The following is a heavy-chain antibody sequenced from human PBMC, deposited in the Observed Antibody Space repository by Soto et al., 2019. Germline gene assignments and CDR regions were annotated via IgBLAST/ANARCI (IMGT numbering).Heavy chain of an antibody. Sequence: SETLSLTCAVSGGSFSGYYWSWIRQPPGKGLEWIGEINRGGDTSYDPSLKSRVTLSLDTSKNQFSLRLSSLTAADTAVYYCARGYGSGSYFNYWGQGTLVTVS. V-gene: IGHV4-34*01. D-gene: IGHD3-10*01. CDR2: INRGGDT. CDR1: GGSFSGYY. CDR3: ARGYGSGSYFNY. J-gene: IGHJ4*02.